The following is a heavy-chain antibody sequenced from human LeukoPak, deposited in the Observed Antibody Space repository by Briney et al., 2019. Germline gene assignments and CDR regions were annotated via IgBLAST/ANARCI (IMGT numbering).Heavy chain of an antibody. V-gene: IGHV3-53*01. D-gene: IGHD1-7*01. CDR1: GFTISSNY. Sequence: PGGSLRLSCAASGFTISSNYMSWVRQAPGKGLEWVSVIYSGGSTYYADSVKGRFTISRDNAKNTVYLQMNSLRVEDTAVYYCARDLSWNYGDFWGQGTLVTVSS. J-gene: IGHJ4*02. CDR3: ARDLSWNYGDF. CDR2: IYSGGST.